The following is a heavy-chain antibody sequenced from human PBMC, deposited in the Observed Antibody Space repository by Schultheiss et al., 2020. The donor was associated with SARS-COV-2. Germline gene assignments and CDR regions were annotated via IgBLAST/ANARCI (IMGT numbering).Heavy chain of an antibody. CDR3: AKVGPHYYDSSGYPYYYYGMDV. V-gene: IGHV3-30*18. CDR1: GFTVSSNY. CDR2: ISYDGSNK. Sequence: GGSLRLSCAASGFTVSSNYMSWVRQAPGKGLEWVAVISYDGSNKYYADSVKGRFTISRDNSKNTLYLQMNSLRAEDTAVYYCAKVGPHYYDSSGYPYYYYGMDVWGQGTTVTVSS. D-gene: IGHD3-22*01. J-gene: IGHJ6*02.